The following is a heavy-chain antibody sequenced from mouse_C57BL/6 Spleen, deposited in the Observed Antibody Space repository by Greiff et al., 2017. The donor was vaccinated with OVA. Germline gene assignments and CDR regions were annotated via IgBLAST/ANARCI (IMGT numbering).Heavy chain of an antibody. Sequence: ESGPGLVKPSQSLSLTCSVTGYSITSGYYWNWIRQFPGNKLEWMGYISYDGSNNYNPSLKNRISITRDTSKNQFFLKLNSVTTEDTATYYCARGGYDGYAMDYWGQGTSVTVSS. CDR2: ISYDGSN. J-gene: IGHJ4*01. D-gene: IGHD2-2*01. CDR3: ARGGYDGYAMDY. CDR1: GYSITSGYY. V-gene: IGHV3-6*01.